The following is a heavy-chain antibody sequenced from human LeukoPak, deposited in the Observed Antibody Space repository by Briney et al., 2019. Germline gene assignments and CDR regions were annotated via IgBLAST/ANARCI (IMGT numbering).Heavy chain of an antibody. Sequence: GRSLRLSCAASGFTFSSYAMHWVRQAPGKGLEWVAVISYDGSNKYYADSVKGRFTISRDNSKSTLYLQMNSLRAEDTAVYYCARESIAAAGNYYYYGMDVWGKGTTVTVSS. V-gene: IGHV3-30*04. CDR3: ARESIAAAGNYYYYGMDV. D-gene: IGHD6-13*01. J-gene: IGHJ6*04. CDR1: GFTFSSYA. CDR2: ISYDGSNK.